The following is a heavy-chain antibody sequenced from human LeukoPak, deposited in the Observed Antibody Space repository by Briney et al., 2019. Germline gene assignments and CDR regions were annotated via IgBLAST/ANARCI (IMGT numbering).Heavy chain of an antibody. Sequence: PGGSLLLSCAASGFTFSSYAMSWVRRAPGKGLEGGSAISGSGGSTYYAGSVKGRVTISRDNSKNTLYLQMNSLRAEDTAVYYCAKEQSIPMIVDHIYWGKGTLVTVSS. CDR1: GFTFSSYA. CDR3: AKEQSIPMIVDHIY. CDR2: ISGSGGST. J-gene: IGHJ4*02. V-gene: IGHV3-23*01. D-gene: IGHD3-22*01.